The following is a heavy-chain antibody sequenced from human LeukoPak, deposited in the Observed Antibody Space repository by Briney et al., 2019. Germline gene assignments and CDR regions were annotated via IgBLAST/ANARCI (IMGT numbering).Heavy chain of an antibody. CDR2: ISYDGSNK. V-gene: IGHV3-30*03. Sequence: GSLRLSCAASGFTFSSYGMHWVRQAPGKGLEWVAVISYDGSNKYYADSVKGRFTISRDNSKNTLYLQMNSLRAEDTAVYYCARGSRGRLRGIVVVPAANYFDYWGQGTLVTVSS. D-gene: IGHD2-2*01. J-gene: IGHJ4*02. CDR1: GFTFSSYG. CDR3: ARGSRGRLRGIVVVPAANYFDY.